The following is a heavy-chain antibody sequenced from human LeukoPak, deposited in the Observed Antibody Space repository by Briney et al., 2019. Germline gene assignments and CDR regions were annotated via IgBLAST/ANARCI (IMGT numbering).Heavy chain of an antibody. D-gene: IGHD3-9*01. V-gene: IGHV4-31*03. CDR1: GGSISSGGYY. Sequence: SETLSLTCTVSGGSISSGGYYWSWIRQHPGKGLEWIGYIYYSGSTYYNPSLKSRVTISVDTSKNQSSLKLSSVTAADTAVYYCARRVYDILTGHLSWFDPWGQGTLVTVSS. CDR3: ARRVYDILTGHLSWFDP. CDR2: IYYSGST. J-gene: IGHJ5*02.